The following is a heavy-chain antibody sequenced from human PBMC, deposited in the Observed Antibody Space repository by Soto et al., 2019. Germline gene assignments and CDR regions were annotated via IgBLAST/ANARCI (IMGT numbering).Heavy chain of an antibody. D-gene: IGHD6-25*01. J-gene: IGHJ6*01. CDR3: ARDPASSMDV. CDR2: IWYDGSKK. Sequence: QVQLVESGGGVVQPGRSLRLSCAAAGYRFSSHGMQWVRQAPGKGLEWVAVIWYDGSKKCYADSVKGRFIVSRDDSKNTLYLEMNSLRAEDTAVYYCARDPASSMDVWGQGTTVTVSS. CDR1: GYRFSSHG. V-gene: IGHV3-33*01.